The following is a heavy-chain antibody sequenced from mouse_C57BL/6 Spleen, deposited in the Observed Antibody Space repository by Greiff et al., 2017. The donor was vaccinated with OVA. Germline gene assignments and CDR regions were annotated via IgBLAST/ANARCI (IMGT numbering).Heavy chain of an antibody. CDR3: AKTVTTGYFDY. D-gene: IGHD2-2*01. J-gene: IGHJ2*01. CDR2: IDPSDSET. Sequence: QVQLQQPGAELVRPGSSVKLSCKASGYTFTSYWMHWVKQRPIQGLEWIGNIDPSDSETHYNQKFKDKATLTVDKSSSTAYMQLSSLTSEDSAVYYWAKTVTTGYFDYWGQGTTLTVSS. V-gene: IGHV1-52*01. CDR1: GYTFTSYW.